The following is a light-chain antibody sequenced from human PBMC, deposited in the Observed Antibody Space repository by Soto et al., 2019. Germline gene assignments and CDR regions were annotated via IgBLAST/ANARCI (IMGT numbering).Light chain of an antibody. CDR1: QSVYTY. Sequence: EIVLTQSPATLSLSPGERATLSCRASQSVYTYLAWYQQKTGQAPRRLLYDASKRATGIPARFSGSGSGTDFTLTISSLEPEDVAVYYCQQRTNWPPTWTFGQGTKVEIK. J-gene: IGKJ1*01. CDR2: DAS. V-gene: IGKV3-11*01. CDR3: QQRTNWPPTWT.